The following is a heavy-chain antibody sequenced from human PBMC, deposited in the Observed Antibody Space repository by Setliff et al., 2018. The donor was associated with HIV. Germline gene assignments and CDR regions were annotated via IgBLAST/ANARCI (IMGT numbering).Heavy chain of an antibody. J-gene: IGHJ4*02. V-gene: IGHV1-69*10. CDR1: GGTFSSYA. Sequence: SVKVFCKASGGTFSSYAISWVRQAPGQGLEWMGGIIPILGIANYAQKFQGRVTITADESTSTAYMELSSLRSEDTAVYYCARDYSPTFYYYDSSGTFDYWGQGTLVTVSS. CDR3: ARDYSPTFYYYDSSGTFDY. D-gene: IGHD3-22*01. CDR2: IIPILGIA.